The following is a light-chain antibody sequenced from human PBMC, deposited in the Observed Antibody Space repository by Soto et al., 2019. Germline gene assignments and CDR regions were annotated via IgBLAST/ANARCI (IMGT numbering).Light chain of an antibody. CDR2: GAS. Sequence: EIVLTQSPGTLSLSPGERATLSCRASQSVSSSYLAWYQHKPGQAPRLLIYGASGRPTGIPARFRGSGSGTDCTLTISKLEPEDFAVYYCQQYGSSPPVTFGQGTRLEI. J-gene: IGKJ5*01. V-gene: IGKV3-20*01. CDR3: QQYGSSPPVT. CDR1: QSVSSSY.